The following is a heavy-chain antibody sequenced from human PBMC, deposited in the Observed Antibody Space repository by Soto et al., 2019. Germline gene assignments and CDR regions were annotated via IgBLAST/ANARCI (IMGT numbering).Heavy chain of an antibody. CDR3: ARGRHGPYYYYYMDV. J-gene: IGHJ6*03. V-gene: IGHV1-8*01. Sequence: ASVKVSCKASGYTFTSYDINWVRQATGQGLEWMGWMNPNSGNTGYAQKFQGRVTMTRNTSISTAYMELSSLRSEDTAVYYCARGRHGPYYYYYMDVWGKGTTVTVSS. CDR1: GYTFTSYD. CDR2: MNPNSGNT.